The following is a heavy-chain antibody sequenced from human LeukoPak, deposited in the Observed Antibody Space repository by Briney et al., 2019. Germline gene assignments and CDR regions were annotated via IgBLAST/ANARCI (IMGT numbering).Heavy chain of an antibody. CDR2: VSYDASST. V-gene: IGHV3-30*18. CDR3: TKAQLPPHELGNFYFDY. Sequence: PGGSLRLSCAASGFTFSTYGMHWVRQAPGKGLEGVAVVSYDASSTYYVDSVKGRSTISSDNSKNTLYLQMNSLRSDDTAVYYCTKAQLPPHELGNFYFDYWGQGTLVTVSS. J-gene: IGHJ4*02. D-gene: IGHD7-27*01. CDR1: GFTFSTYG.